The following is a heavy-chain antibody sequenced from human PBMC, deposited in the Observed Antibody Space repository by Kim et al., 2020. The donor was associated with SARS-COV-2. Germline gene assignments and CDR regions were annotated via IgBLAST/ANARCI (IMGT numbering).Heavy chain of an antibody. J-gene: IGHJ4*02. CDR2: ISGDGSVK. V-gene: IGHV3-74*01. CDR1: GFMFSGYW. CDR3: VKDRIEWQ. D-gene: IGHD3-3*01. Sequence: GGSLRLSCAASGFMFSGYWMHWVRQVPGKGLVWVSRISGDGSVKYYADAVKGRFTISKDSTKNTISLQMNSLRVEDTAVYYCVKDRIEWQWGPGTLVSVS.